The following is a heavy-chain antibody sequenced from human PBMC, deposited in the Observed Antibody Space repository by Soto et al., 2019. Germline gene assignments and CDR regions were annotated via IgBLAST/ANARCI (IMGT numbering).Heavy chain of an antibody. CDR2: ISDDGSKK. J-gene: IGHJ4*02. Sequence: QVQLVESGGGVVQPGRSLRLSCAASGLTFSRYAMHWVRQVPGKGLEWVAVISDDGSKKYYVDSVKGRFFISRDKSRNTLYLQMNSLRAEDTAVYFCAGERETSSWFLSGFEYWGQGTLVTVSS. CDR3: AGERETSSWFLSGFEY. CDR1: GLTFSRYA. V-gene: IGHV3-30-3*01. D-gene: IGHD3-3*01.